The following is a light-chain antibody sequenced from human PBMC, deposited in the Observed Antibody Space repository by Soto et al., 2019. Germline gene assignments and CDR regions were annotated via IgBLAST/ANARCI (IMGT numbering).Light chain of an antibody. CDR2: GAS. V-gene: IGKV3-15*01. CDR3: QLFGRSPT. J-gene: IGKJ3*01. Sequence: EIVLTQSPATLSLSPGERATLSCRASQSVSINLAWYQQKPGQAPRLLIYGASTRATGIPARFSGSGSGTEFTLTISSLQSEDCAVYYCQLFGRSPTFGPGTKVDIK. CDR1: QSVSIN.